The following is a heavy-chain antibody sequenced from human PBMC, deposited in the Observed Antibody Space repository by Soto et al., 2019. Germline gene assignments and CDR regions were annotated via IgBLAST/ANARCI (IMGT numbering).Heavy chain of an antibody. CDR3: ARRPDLADY. CDR1: GGSISSSSYY. J-gene: IGHJ4*02. CDR2: IYYSGST. Sequence: SETLSLTCTVSGGSISSSSYYWGWIRQPPGKGLEWIGSIYYSGSTYYNPSLKSRVTISVDTSKNQFSLKLSSVTAADTAVYYCARRPDLADYWGQGTLVTVSS. V-gene: IGHV4-39*01.